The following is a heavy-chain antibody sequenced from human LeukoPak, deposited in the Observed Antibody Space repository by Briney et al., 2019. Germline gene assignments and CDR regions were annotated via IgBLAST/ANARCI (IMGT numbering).Heavy chain of an antibody. D-gene: IGHD4-23*01. J-gene: IGHJ4*02. V-gene: IGHV3-23*01. CDR2: ISGSGGST. Sequence: GGSLRLSCAASGFTFSSYAMSWVRQAPGKGLEWVSAISGSGGSTYYADSVKGRFTISRDNSKNTLYLQMNSLRAEDTAVYYCAKTLGYGGKAPYFDYWGQGTLVTVSS. CDR3: AKTLGYGGKAPYFDY. CDR1: GFTFSSYA.